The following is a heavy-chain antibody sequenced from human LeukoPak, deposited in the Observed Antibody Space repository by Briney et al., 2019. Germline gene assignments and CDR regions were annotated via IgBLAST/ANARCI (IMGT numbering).Heavy chain of an antibody. CDR2: ISGSVDST. Sequence: GGSLRLSCAASGFTFSTYAMSWVRQAPGEGLEWVSGISGSVDSTDYADSVKGRFTVSRDNSKNTLYLQMNSLRAEDTAVYYCAKDLGYCSGGICYYYGMDVWGQGTTVTVS. J-gene: IGHJ6*02. V-gene: IGHV3-23*01. D-gene: IGHD2-15*01. CDR1: GFTFSTYA. CDR3: AKDLGYCSGGICYYYGMDV.